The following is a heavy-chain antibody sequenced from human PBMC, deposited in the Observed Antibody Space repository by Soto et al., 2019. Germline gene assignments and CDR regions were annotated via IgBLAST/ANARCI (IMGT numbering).Heavy chain of an antibody. CDR2: VHINGNT. V-gene: IGHV4-4*07. D-gene: IGHD1-7*01. CDR1: GGFISDYS. CDR3: ARESGDNWTYEVY. Sequence: SETLSLTCTVSGGFISDYSMSWIRQSAGKGLEWVGRVHINGNTHYNPSLRGRVTMSVDTSNNQFHLRVTSVTAADTAVYYCARESGDNWTYEVYWGQGTLVTV. J-gene: IGHJ4*02.